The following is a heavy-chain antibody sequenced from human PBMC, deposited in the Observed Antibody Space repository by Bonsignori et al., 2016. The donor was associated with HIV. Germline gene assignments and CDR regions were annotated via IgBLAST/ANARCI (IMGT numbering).Heavy chain of an antibody. J-gene: IGHJ1*01. CDR3: ARGFGGSWHIFQD. CDR2: VPHSGYK. V-gene: IGHV4-39*02. D-gene: IGHD3-16*01. Sequence: WIRQPPGKGLEWIASVPHSGYKYYNPSLKSRVSISLDTSANHFSLKLTSVTAADTAVYFCARGFGGSWHIFQDWGQGALVTVSS.